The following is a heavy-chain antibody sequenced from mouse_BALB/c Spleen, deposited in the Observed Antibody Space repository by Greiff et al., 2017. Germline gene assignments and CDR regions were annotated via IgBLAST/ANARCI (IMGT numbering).Heavy chain of an antibody. Sequence: EVMLVESGGGLVKPGGSLKLSCAASGFTFSAYYMYWVRQTPEKRLEWVATISDGGSYTYYPDSVKGRFTISRDNAKNNLYLQMSSLKSEDTAMYYCANYDFAYWGQGTLVTVSA. CDR3: ANYDFAY. CDR1: GFTFSAYY. D-gene: IGHD2-4*01. J-gene: IGHJ3*01. V-gene: IGHV5-4*02. CDR2: ISDGGSYT.